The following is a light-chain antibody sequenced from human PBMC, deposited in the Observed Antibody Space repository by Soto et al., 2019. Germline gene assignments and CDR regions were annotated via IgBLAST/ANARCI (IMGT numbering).Light chain of an antibody. V-gene: IGKV4-1*01. CDR1: QSVLYSSNNKNY. Sequence: DIVMTQSPDSLAVSLGERATINCKSSQSVLYSSNNKNYLAWYQQKPGQPPKLLIYWASTRESGVPDRFSGSGSGTDFTLTISSLQAEDMAVYYCQQYYSAPTFGQGIKVDIK. J-gene: IGKJ2*01. CDR2: WAS. CDR3: QQYYSAPT.